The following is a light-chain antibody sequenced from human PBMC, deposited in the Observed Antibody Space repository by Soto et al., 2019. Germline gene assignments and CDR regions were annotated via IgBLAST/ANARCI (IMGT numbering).Light chain of an antibody. CDR2: EVS. CDR1: SSAVGSYNR. V-gene: IGLV2-18*01. CDR3: SLYTSSSTDV. J-gene: IGLJ1*01. Sequence: QSALTQPPSVSGSPGQSVTISCTGTSSAVGSYNRSSWYHQPQATAPKLMIYEVSNRPSGVPDRFSGSKSGNTASLTISGLQAEDEADYYCSLYTSSSTDVFGTGTKLTVL.